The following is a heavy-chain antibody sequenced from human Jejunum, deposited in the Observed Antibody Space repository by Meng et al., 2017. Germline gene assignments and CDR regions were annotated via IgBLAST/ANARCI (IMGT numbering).Heavy chain of an antibody. CDR3: ARGAGDLRAFDI. CDR1: GFIFSSFE. CDR2: ISNGGGRTI. D-gene: IGHD7-27*01. V-gene: IGHV3-48*03. Sequence: GESLKISCEVSGFIFSSFEMNWVRQAPGKGLEWVSYISNGGGRTIYYADSVKGRFTISRDNAKNSLYLQMSSLRAEDTAIYYCARGAGDLRAFDIWGQGTMVTVSS. J-gene: IGHJ3*02.